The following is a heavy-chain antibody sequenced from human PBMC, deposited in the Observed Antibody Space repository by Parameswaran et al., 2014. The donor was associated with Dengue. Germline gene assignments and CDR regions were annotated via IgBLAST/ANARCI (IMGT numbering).Heavy chain of an antibody. D-gene: IGHD2-15*01. Sequence: WIRQPPGKGLEWVSYISSSGSTIYYADSVKGRFTISRDNAKNSLYLQMNSLRAEDTAVYYCARGPEDIVVVVGEFDYWGQGTLVTVSS. CDR2: ISSSGSTI. J-gene: IGHJ4*02. V-gene: IGHV3-48*03. CDR3: ARGPEDIVVVVGEFDY.